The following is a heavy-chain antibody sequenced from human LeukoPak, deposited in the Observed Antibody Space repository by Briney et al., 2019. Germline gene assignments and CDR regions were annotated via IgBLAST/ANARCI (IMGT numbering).Heavy chain of an antibody. D-gene: IGHD3-3*01. CDR3: AADSIYDFWSGYSPRYGMDV. V-gene: IGHV1-58*02. Sequence: TSVKVSCKASGFTFTSSAMQWVRQARGQRLEWIGWIGVGSGNTNYAQKFQERVTITRDMSTSTAYMELSSLRSEDTAVYYCAADSIYDFWSGYSPRYGMDVWGQGTTVTVSS. CDR1: GFTFTSSA. CDR2: IGVGSGNT. J-gene: IGHJ6*02.